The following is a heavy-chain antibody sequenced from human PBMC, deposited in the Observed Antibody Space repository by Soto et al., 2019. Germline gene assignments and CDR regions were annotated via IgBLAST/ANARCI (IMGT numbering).Heavy chain of an antibody. D-gene: IGHD3-3*01. CDR1: GFTFSSFG. CDR2: IWYDGSKK. J-gene: IGHJ6*02. CDR3: ARDASYYSLWSGYYPSRNGMDV. V-gene: IGHV3-33*01. Sequence: QVQVVESGGGVVQPGRSLRLSCAASGFTFSSFGMHWVRQAPGKGLEWVSLIWYDGSKKSYGDSVKGRFTISRDNSRNRVYLQINSLRADATAVYYCARDASYYSLWSGYYPSRNGMDVWGQGTTVTVSS.